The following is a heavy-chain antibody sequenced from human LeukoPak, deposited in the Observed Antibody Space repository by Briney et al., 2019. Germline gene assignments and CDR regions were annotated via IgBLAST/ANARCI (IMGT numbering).Heavy chain of an antibody. CDR2: ISSYNGNT. D-gene: IGHD3-22*01. V-gene: IGHV1-18*01. Sequence: ASVKVSCKASGYTFSDYAITWVRQAPGQGLEWMGWISSYNGNTNYAQKIQDRVTLTTDTSTSTAYMEVRSLRSDDTALYYCVRGPRYYDLVLDLWGQGTLVTVSS. CDR1: GYTFSDYA. J-gene: IGHJ5*02. CDR3: VRGPRYYDLVLDL.